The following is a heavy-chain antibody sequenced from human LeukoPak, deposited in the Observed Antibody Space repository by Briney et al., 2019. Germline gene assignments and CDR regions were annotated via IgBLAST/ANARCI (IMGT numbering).Heavy chain of an antibody. J-gene: IGHJ4*02. CDR3: ARDECSSTSCYVGY. V-gene: IGHV4-59*01. D-gene: IGHD2-2*01. Sequence: PSETLSLTCTVSGGSISSYYWSWIRQPPGKGLEWIGYIYYSGSTNYNPSLKSRVTISVDTSKNQFSLKLSSVTAADTAVYYCARDECSSTSCYVGYWGQGTLVTVSS. CDR2: IYYSGST. CDR1: GGSISSYY.